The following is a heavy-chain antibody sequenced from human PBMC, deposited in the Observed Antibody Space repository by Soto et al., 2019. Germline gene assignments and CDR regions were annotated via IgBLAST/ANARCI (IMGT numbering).Heavy chain of an antibody. V-gene: IGHV1-2*02. J-gene: IGHJ4*02. CDR2: INNGGRP. CDR3: ATSNDXSPLLDY. CDR1: QYTFTNCY. Sequence: VSVKVSWKASQYTFTNCYLHWVRQAPGQLPEWMGWINNGGRPIYAQKFQGRITMTRDTSITTDYMELSRLSSDDTAVYYCATSNDXSPLLDYWGQGTLDNVSS. D-gene: IGHD1-1*01.